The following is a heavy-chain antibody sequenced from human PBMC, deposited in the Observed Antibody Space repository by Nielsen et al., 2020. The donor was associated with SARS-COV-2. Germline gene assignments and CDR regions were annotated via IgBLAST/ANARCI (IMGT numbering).Heavy chain of an antibody. CDR1: GFNFSSSA. J-gene: IGHJ4*02. Sequence: GEALKISCAASGFNFSSSAMSWVRQAPGKGLEWVSAISGSGGSTYYADSVKGRFTISRDNSKNTLYLQMNSLRAEDTAVYYCAKWITGVYFDYWGQGTLVTVSS. CDR3: AKWITGVYFDY. D-gene: IGHD3-16*01. CDR2: ISGSGGST. V-gene: IGHV3-23*01.